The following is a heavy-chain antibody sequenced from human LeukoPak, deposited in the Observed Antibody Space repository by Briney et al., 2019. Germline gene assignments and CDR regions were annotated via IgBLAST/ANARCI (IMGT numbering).Heavy chain of an antibody. V-gene: IGHV1-2*02. CDR2: INPNSGDT. CDR1: GYTFSSYG. Sequence: ASVKVSCKASGYTFSSYGISWVRQAPGQGLEWMGWINPNSGDTKYAQNFQDRVTMIRDTSISTAYMELSRLRSDDTAVYYCARGSLTTVVTPRRAFDIWGQGTMVTVSS. J-gene: IGHJ3*02. D-gene: IGHD4-23*01. CDR3: ARGSLTTVVTPRRAFDI.